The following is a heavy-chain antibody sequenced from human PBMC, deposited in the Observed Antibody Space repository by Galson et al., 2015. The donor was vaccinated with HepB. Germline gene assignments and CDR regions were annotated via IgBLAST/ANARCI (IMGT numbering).Heavy chain of an antibody. CDR3: AKDAFRFSIIRWYFDL. J-gene: IGHJ2*01. CDR1: GFTFSSYA. V-gene: IGHV3-23*01. D-gene: IGHD2/OR15-2a*01. CDR2: ISARGGST. Sequence: SLRLSCAASGFTFSSYAMSWVRQAPGKGLEWVSAISARGGSTYYADSAKGRFTISRDNSKNTVFLQMNSLRAEDTARYYCAKDAFRFSIIRWYFDLWGRGTLVAVSS.